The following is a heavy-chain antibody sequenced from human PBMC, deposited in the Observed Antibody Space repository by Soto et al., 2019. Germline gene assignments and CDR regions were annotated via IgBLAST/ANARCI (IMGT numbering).Heavy chain of an antibody. J-gene: IGHJ4*02. CDR1: GGAISTYY. Sequence: SETLSLTCTISGGAISTYYWTWIRQPPGKGLEWIGYIYYTGSTSYNPSLRSRVTISVDTSKNEFSLELRSVTAADTAVYYCVRGGKRYSTDFDSWGQGIVVTVSS. CDR3: VRGGKRYSTDFDS. V-gene: IGHV4-59*01. CDR2: IYYTGST. D-gene: IGHD5-12*01.